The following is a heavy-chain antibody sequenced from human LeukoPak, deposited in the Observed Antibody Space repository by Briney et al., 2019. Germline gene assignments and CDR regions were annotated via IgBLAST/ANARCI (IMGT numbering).Heavy chain of an antibody. Sequence: PGGSLRLSCAASGFSISTYWMHWVRQAPGKGLVWVSRIKADGSSTTYADSVKGRFTISRDNAKSTLYLQMNSLRGEDTAVYYCATGPRDIPNYWGQGTLVTVSS. V-gene: IGHV3-74*01. CDR2: IKADGSST. CDR1: GFSISTYW. J-gene: IGHJ4*02. D-gene: IGHD3-9*01. CDR3: ATGPRDIPNY.